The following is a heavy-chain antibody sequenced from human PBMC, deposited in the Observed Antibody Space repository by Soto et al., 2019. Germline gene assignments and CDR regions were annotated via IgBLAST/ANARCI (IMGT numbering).Heavy chain of an antibody. CDR3: ARDSSSSWGWFDP. D-gene: IGHD6-6*01. V-gene: IGHV4-59*01. J-gene: IGHJ5*02. Sequence: QVQLQESGPGLVKPSETLSLTCTVSGGSISSYYWSWIRQPPGKGLEWIGYIYYSGSTNYNPSLKSRVTISVDTSKNQFSLKLSSVTAADTAVYYCARDSSSSWGWFDPWGQGTLVTVSS. CDR2: IYYSGST. CDR1: GGSISSYY.